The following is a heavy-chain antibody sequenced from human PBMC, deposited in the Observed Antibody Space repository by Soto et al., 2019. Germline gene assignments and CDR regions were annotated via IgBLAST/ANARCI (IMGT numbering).Heavy chain of an antibody. D-gene: IGHD2-21*01. Sequence: QVQLVQSGAEVKTPGASVKVSCKASGYTFATYDINWVRQAPGQGLEWMGWMNPNSGNTGYAQKFQGRLTMTRDTALSVAHMELSSLRNEATAVYYCARSDGYNFNWLDSWGQGTRVTVSA. CDR1: GYTFATYD. CDR2: MNPNSGNT. CDR3: ARSDGYNFNWLDS. J-gene: IGHJ5*01. V-gene: IGHV1-8*01.